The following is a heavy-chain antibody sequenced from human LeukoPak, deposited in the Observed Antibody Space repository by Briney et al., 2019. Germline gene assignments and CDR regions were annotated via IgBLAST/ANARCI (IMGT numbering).Heavy chain of an antibody. Sequence: GASVKVSCKASGYTFTGYYMHWVRQAPGQGFEWLGRISPKSGGTNFAQRFQGRVTLTRDTSTSTAYMEMTSLTSDDTALYYCARAYSGGYSNWFDPWGQGTLVAVSS. D-gene: IGHD1-26*01. CDR2: ISPKSGGT. V-gene: IGHV1-2*06. CDR3: ARAYSGGYSNWFDP. J-gene: IGHJ5*02. CDR1: GYTFTGYY.